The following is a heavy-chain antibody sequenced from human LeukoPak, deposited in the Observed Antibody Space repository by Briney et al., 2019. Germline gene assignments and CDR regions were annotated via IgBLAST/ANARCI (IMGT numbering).Heavy chain of an antibody. V-gene: IGHV3-23*01. CDR3: VRRGDASSGWGDHDY. CDR2: IGGSGDKT. CDR1: GFTFNRNA. D-gene: IGHD6-19*01. Sequence: GGSLRLFWAASGFTFNRNAISWVRQAPGKGLGWVSTIGGSGDKTFYADSVKGRFTISRDNSKNMLHLQMSSLTGEDTALYYCVRRGDASSGWGDHDYWGQGALVTVSS. J-gene: IGHJ4*02.